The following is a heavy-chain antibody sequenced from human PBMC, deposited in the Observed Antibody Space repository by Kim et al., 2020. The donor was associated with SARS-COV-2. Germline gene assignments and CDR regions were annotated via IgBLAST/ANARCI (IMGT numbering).Heavy chain of an antibody. D-gene: IGHD3-10*01. CDR3: ARGGYGSGSYPAHPIDD. J-gene: IGHJ4*02. CDR2: ISSVNSYI. V-gene: IGHV3-21*01. Sequence: GGSLRLSCAASGFTFNTYIMDWVRQAPGKGLEWVSSISSVNSYIHYADSVTGRFTISRDNARNSLYLQMNSLRAEDTAVYYCARGGYGSGSYPAHPIDDWGQGTLVTVSS. CDR1: GFTFNTYI.